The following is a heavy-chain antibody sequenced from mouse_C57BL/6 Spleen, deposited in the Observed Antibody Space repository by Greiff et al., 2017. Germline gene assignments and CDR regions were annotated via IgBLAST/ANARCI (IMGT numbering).Heavy chain of an antibody. D-gene: IGHD2-4*01. Sequence: EVQLQQSGTVLARPGASVKMSCKTSGYTFTSYWMHWVKQRPGQGLEWIGAIYPGNSDTSYNQKFKGKATLTAVTSASTAYMELSSLTNEDSAVYYCTRWGLRRGDYFDYWGQGTTLTVSS. CDR2: IYPGNSDT. V-gene: IGHV1-5*01. CDR1: GYTFTSYW. J-gene: IGHJ2*01. CDR3: TRWGLRRGDYFDY.